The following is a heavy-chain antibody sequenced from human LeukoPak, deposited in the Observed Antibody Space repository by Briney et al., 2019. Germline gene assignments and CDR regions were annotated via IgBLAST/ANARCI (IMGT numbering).Heavy chain of an antibody. D-gene: IGHD6-6*01. CDR1: GYTFTSYD. V-gene: IGHV1-8*01. J-gene: IGHJ4*02. CDR3: ATHHGYSSSSLDY. CDR2: MNPNSGNT. Sequence: ATVKVSCKASGYTFTSYDINWVRQATGQGLEWMGWMNPNSGNTGYAQKFQGRVTVTRNTSISTAYMELSSLRSEDTAVYYCATHHGYSSSSLDYWGQGTLVTVSS.